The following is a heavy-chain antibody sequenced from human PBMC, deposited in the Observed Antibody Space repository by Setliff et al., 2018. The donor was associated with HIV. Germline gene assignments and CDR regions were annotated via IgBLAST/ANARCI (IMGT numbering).Heavy chain of an antibody. V-gene: IGHV4-34*01. J-gene: IGHJ3*02. CDR1: GGSFSAYY. Sequence: ETLSLTCAVYGGSFSAYYWSWIRQPPGKGLEWIGEINHSGSTAYNPSLKSRVTVSVDTSENQFSLKLRSVAAADTAVYFCARAEAGAFDIWGPGTMVTVSS. D-gene: IGHD6-19*01. CDR3: ARAEAGAFDI. CDR2: INHSGST.